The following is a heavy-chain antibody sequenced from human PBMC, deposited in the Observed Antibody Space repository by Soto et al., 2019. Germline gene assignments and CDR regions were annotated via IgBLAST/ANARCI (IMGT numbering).Heavy chain of an antibody. D-gene: IGHD6-19*01. CDR3: TKERQSKAKIFDY. Sequence: GGSLRLSCAASGFTFSSYGMTWVRQAPGKGLEWVSTVTGSGDSTYYADSVKGRFTIFRDNSKNTLSLQMSSLRAEDTAIYYCTKERQSKAKIFDYWGQGTLVTVSS. CDR1: GFTFSSYG. V-gene: IGHV3-23*01. CDR2: VTGSGDST. J-gene: IGHJ4*02.